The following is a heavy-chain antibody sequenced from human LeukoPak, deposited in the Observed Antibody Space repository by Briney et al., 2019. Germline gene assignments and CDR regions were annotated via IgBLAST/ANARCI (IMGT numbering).Heavy chain of an antibody. V-gene: IGHV3-7*01. D-gene: IGHD6-13*01. CDR3: AREGAAAAPY. Sequence: GGSLRLSCAASGFTFSSYWMTWVRQAPGKGLEWVANIKRDGSEKHYVDSVKGRFTISRDHAKNSMFLQMNSLRAEDTAMYYCAREGAAAAPYWGQGTLVTVSS. CDR1: GFTFSSYW. CDR2: IKRDGSEK. J-gene: IGHJ4*02.